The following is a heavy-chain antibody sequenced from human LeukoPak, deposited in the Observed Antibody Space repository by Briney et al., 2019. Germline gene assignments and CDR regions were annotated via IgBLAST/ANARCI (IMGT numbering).Heavy chain of an antibody. J-gene: IGHJ6*03. CDR1: GGSISSGSYY. CDR3: ARDSVDTAMVSYYYYYYMDV. Sequence: PSETLSLTCTVSGGSISSGSYYWSWIRQPAGKGLEWIGRIYTSGSTNYNPSLKSRVTISVDTSKNQFSLKLSSVTAADTAVYYCARDSVDTAMVSYYYYYYMDVWGKGTTVTISS. CDR2: IYTSGST. D-gene: IGHD5-18*01. V-gene: IGHV4-61*02.